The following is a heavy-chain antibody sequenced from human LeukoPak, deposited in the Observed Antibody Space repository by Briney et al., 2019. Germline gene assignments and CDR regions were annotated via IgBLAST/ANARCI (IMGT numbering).Heavy chain of an antibody. J-gene: IGHJ6*02. Sequence: SETLSLTCTVSGGSISSYYWSWIRQPPGKGLEWIGYIYYSGSTNYNPSLKSRVTISVDTSKNQFSLKLSSVTAADTAVYYCARHLRAGYYYGMDVWGQGTTVTVSS. CDR3: ARHLRAGYYYGMDV. CDR1: GGSISSYY. CDR2: IYYSGST. V-gene: IGHV4-59*08.